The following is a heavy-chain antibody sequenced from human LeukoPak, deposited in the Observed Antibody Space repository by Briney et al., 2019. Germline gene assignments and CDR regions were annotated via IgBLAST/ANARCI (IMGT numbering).Heavy chain of an antibody. CDR2: IIPIFGTA. V-gene: IGHV1-69*13. D-gene: IGHD3-3*01. CDR3: GGRSGYSYYYYYYGMDV. J-gene: IGHJ6*02. CDR1: GGTFSSYA. Sequence: SVKVSCKDSGGTFSSYAISWVRQAPGQGLEWMGGIIPIFGTANYAQKFQGRVTITADESTSTAYMELSSLRSEDTAVYYCGGRSGYSYYYYYYGMDVWGQGTTVTVSS.